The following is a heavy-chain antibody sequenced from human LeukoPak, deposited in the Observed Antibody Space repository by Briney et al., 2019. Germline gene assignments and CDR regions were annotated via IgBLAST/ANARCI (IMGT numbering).Heavy chain of an antibody. Sequence: PSETLSLTCAVYGGSFSGYYWSWIRQPPGKGLEWIGEINHSGSTNYNPSLKSRVTISVGTSKNQFSLKLSSVTAADTAVYYCARGYRTITMVRGRGYYFDYWGQGTLVTVSS. CDR1: GGSFSGYY. V-gene: IGHV4-34*01. CDR2: INHSGST. J-gene: IGHJ4*02. CDR3: ARGYRTITMVRGRGYYFDY. D-gene: IGHD3-10*01.